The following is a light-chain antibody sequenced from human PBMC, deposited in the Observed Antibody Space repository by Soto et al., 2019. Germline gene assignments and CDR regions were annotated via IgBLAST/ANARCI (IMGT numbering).Light chain of an antibody. Sequence: QSALTQPASVSGSPGQSITISCTGTSSDFGFYNYVSWYQHHPGKAPKLMIYEVSNRPSGVSYRFSGSKSGNTASLTISGLQAEDEAVYYCSSYTTSSTPVLFGGGTKLTVI. CDR1: SSDFGFYNY. CDR3: SSYTTSSTPVL. CDR2: EVS. V-gene: IGLV2-14*01. J-gene: IGLJ2*01.